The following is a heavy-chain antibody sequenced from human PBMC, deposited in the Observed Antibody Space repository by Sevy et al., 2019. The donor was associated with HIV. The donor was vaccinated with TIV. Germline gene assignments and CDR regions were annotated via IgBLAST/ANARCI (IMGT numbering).Heavy chain of an antibody. D-gene: IGHD4-4*01. Sequence: GGSLRLSCAVSGFTFSSYSMNWVRQAPGKGLEWVSFISTSGTYKYYADSVKGRFTISRDNAKNSLFLQMNSLRADDTAVYYCARDLNDYNHYMYSCDYWGQGTLVTVSS. CDR2: ISTSGTYK. CDR3: ARDLNDYNHYMYSCDY. J-gene: IGHJ4*02. CDR1: GFTFSSYS. V-gene: IGHV3-21*01.